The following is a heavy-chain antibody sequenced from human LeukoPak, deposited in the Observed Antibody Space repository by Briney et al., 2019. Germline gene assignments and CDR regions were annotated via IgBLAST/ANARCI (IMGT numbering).Heavy chain of an antibody. CDR1: GFTFSTYW. D-gene: IGHD3-22*01. Sequence: QPGGSLRLSCAASGFTFSTYWMSWVRQAPGKGLEWVSGISGSGGSTYYADSVKGRFTISRDNSKNTLYLQMTSLRAEDTAVYYCAKDQVWIVVGSFDYWGQGTLVTVSS. J-gene: IGHJ4*02. V-gene: IGHV3-23*01. CDR2: ISGSGGST. CDR3: AKDQVWIVVGSFDY.